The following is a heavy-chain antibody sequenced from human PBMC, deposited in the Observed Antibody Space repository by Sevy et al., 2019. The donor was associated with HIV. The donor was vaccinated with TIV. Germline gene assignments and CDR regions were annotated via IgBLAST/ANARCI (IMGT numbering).Heavy chain of an antibody. V-gene: IGHV3-30*04. J-gene: IGHJ4*02. CDR1: GFIFSSYA. Sequence: GGSLRLACAASGFIFSSYAMHWVRLAPGKGLEWVAVLLSDGDNKYNADSVKGRFTISRDNSENRLYLQMNSLKPEDTAVYYCARVRVGPYCSNGVCYSYFDYWGQGTLVTVSS. CDR3: ARVRVGPYCSNGVCYSYFDY. CDR2: LLSDGDNK. D-gene: IGHD2-8*01.